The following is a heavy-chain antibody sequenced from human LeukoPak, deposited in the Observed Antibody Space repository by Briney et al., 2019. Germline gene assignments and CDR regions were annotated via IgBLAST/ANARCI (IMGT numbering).Heavy chain of an antibody. V-gene: IGHV1-69*05. CDR1: GGTFSSYA. CDR3: ARDSPWFEQGGYFDY. J-gene: IGHJ4*02. Sequence: GSSVKVSCKASGGTFSSYAISWVRQAPGQGLEWMGRIIPIFGTANYAQKFQGRVTITTDESTSTAYMELSSLRSEDTAVYYCARDSPWFEQGGYFDYWGQGTLVTVSS. CDR2: IIPIFGTA. D-gene: IGHD3-10*01.